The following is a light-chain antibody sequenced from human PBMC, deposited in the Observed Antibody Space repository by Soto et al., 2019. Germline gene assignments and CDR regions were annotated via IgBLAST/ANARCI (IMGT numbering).Light chain of an antibody. CDR3: QKYNSALIFT. J-gene: IGKJ3*01. CDR1: QGISNY. V-gene: IGKV1-27*01. Sequence: DIQMTQSPSSLSASVGDRVTITCRASQGISNYLAWYQQKPGKVPRLLIYAASTLQSGVPSRFSGSGSGTDFTLIISSLQPEDVATYYCQKYNSALIFTFGPGTKVDLK. CDR2: AAS.